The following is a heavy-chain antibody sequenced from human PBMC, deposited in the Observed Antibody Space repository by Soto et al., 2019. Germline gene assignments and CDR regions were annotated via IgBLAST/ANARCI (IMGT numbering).Heavy chain of an antibody. CDR1: GFNFRSYG. CDR3: ARIVGVEGTWYCDL. D-gene: IGHD2-15*01. J-gene: IGHJ2*01. Sequence: VQLVESGGGVVQPGRSLRLSCAASGFNFRSYGMLWVRQAPGKGLEWVALIWYDGSNKYYADSVKGRLTTSRDNSKNTVYLQMNSLRVEDTAVYYCARIVGVEGTWYCDLWGRGTLVTVSS. CDR2: IWYDGSNK. V-gene: IGHV3-33*01.